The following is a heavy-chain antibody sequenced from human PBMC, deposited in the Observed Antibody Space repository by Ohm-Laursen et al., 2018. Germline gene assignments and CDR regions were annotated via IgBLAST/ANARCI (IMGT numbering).Heavy chain of an antibody. V-gene: IGHV4-4*07. CDR1: GDSISSYY. J-gene: IGHJ6*02. CDR3: ARARIGEGYYYYGMDV. D-gene: IGHD3-10*01. CDR2: IYTSGST. Sequence: SETLSLTCTVSGDSISSYYWSWIRQPAGKGLEWIGRIYTSGSTNYNPSLKSRVTMSVDTSKNQFSLKLSSVTAADTAVYYCARARIGEGYYYYGMDVWGQGTTVTVSS.